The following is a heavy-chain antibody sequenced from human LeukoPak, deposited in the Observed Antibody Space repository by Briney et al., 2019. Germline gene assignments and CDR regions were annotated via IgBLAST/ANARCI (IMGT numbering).Heavy chain of an antibody. V-gene: IGHV3-33*01. Sequence: GGSLRLSCAASGFTFSSYGMHWVRQAPGKGLEWVAVIWYDGSNKYYADSVKGRFTISRDNSKNTLYLQMNSLRAEDTAVYYCARDSRPWYYDSSGYYHFDYWGQGTLVTASS. CDR3: ARDSRPWYYDSSGYYHFDY. CDR2: IWYDGSNK. D-gene: IGHD3-22*01. CDR1: GFTFSSYG. J-gene: IGHJ4*02.